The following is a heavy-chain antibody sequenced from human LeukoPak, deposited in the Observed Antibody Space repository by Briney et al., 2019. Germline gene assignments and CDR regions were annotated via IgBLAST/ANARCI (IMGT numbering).Heavy chain of an antibody. V-gene: IGHV1-69*04. CDR1: GGTFSFYA. D-gene: IGHD3-10*01. CDR3: ARAVVVARGLMAYFDY. J-gene: IGHJ4*02. CDR2: IIPIPGMA. Sequence: GASVKVSCKASGGTFSFYAINWVRQAPGQGLEWMGRIIPIPGMANYAQKFLGRVTITADSSTSTAYMEVSSLRSEDTAVYYCARAVVVARGLMAYFDYWGQGTLVTVSS.